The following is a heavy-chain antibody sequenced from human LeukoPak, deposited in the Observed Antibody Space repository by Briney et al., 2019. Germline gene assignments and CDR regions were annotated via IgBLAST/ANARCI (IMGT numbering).Heavy chain of an antibody. D-gene: IGHD6-19*01. CDR3: ARSPIAVASFDY. V-gene: IGHV1-69*04. CDR1: GGTFSSYA. J-gene: IGHJ4*02. Sequence: ASVKVSCKASGGTFSSYAISWVRQAPGQGLEWMGRIIPILGIANYAQKFQGRVTITADKSTSTAYMELSSLRSEDTAVYYCARSPIAVASFDYWAREPWSPSPQ. CDR2: IIPILGIA.